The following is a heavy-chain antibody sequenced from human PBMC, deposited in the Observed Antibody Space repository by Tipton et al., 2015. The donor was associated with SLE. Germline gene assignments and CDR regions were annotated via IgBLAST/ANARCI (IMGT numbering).Heavy chain of an antibody. J-gene: IGHJ2*01. V-gene: IGHV4-59*08. D-gene: IGHD2-21*02. CDR1: GDSITSYY. CDR3: ARLTVTPHWYFDL. Sequence: GLVKPSETLSLTCSVSGDSITSYYWSWIRQPPGKGLEWIGYIYYSGTTNYNPSLKSRITISVDTSKNQFSLDLSSVTAADTAVYYCARLTVTPHWYFDLWGRGTPVTVSS. CDR2: IYYSGTT.